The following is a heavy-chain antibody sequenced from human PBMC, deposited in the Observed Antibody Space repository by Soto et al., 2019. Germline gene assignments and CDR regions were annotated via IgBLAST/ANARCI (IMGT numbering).Heavy chain of an antibody. CDR2: INPNSGGT. Sequence: GASVKVSCKASGYTFTGYYMHWVRQAPGQGLEWMGWINPNSGGTNYAQKFQGWVTMTRDTSISTAYMEMSRLRSDDTAVYYCARWYYYDSSGYSRDGYFDYWGQGTLVTVSA. J-gene: IGHJ4*02. V-gene: IGHV1-2*04. CDR1: GYTFTGYY. D-gene: IGHD3-22*01. CDR3: ARWYYYDSSGYSRDGYFDY.